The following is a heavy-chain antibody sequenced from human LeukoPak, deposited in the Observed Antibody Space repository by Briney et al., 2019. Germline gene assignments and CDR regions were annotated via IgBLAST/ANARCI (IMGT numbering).Heavy chain of an antibody. CDR3: ARDPADYYDSSGYPTALDY. J-gene: IGHJ4*02. Sequence: PGGSLRLSCAASGFTFSSYSMNWVRQAPGKGLEWVSSISSSSSYIYYADSVKGRFTISRDNAKNSLYLQMNSLRAEDTAVYYCARDPADYYDSSGYPTALDYWGQGTLVTISS. D-gene: IGHD3-22*01. V-gene: IGHV3-21*01. CDR1: GFTFSSYS. CDR2: ISSSSSYI.